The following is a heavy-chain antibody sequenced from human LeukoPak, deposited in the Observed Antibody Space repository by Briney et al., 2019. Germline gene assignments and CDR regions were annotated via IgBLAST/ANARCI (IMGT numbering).Heavy chain of an antibody. CDR2: ISSSGNTI. CDR3: AREGYSSSWYPSYYFDY. Sequence: PGGSLRLSCAASGFTFSDYYMSWIRQAPGKGLEWVSYISSSGNTIYYADSVKGRFTISRDNAKNSLCLQMNSLRAEDTAVYYCAREGYSSSWYPSYYFDYWGQGTLVTVSS. D-gene: IGHD6-13*01. V-gene: IGHV3-11*04. J-gene: IGHJ4*02. CDR1: GFTFSDYY.